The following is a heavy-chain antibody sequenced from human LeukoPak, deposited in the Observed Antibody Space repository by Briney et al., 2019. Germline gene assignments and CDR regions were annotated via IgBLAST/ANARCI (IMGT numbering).Heavy chain of an antibody. CDR2: TIPIFGTA. CDR3: ARDRPGRYCSTISCYSASPFDP. V-gene: IGHV1-69*13. D-gene: IGHD2-2*02. Sequence: SVKVSCKASGGTVSRYPISWVRQAPGQGLEWMGGTIPIFGTANYAQKFQGRVTITADESTSTAYMELSSLRSEDTAVYYCARDRPGRYCSTISCYSASPFDPWGQGTLVTVSS. J-gene: IGHJ5*02. CDR1: GGTVSRYP.